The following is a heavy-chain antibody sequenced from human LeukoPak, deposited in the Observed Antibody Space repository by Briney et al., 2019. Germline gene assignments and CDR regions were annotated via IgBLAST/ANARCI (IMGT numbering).Heavy chain of an antibody. J-gene: IGHJ4*02. CDR1: GFTFSSYW. CDR2: IKQDGSEK. Sequence: PGGSLRLSFAASGFTFSSYWMSWGRQAPGKGLGLVVTIKQDGSEKYYVSSVKCRFPLSRHNANNSLNLQMNPLRAEPSIVYYCARDRASLVDFWGQGTLVTVSS. D-gene: IGHD3-3*02. V-gene: IGHV3-7*01. CDR3: ARDRASLVDF.